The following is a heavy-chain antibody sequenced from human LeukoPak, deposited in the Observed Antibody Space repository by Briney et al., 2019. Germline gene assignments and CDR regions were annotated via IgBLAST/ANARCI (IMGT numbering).Heavy chain of an antibody. CDR1: GDSVSTHSAA. Sequence: SQTLSLTCAISGDSVSTHSAAWNWIRQSPSRGLEWLGRTYYRSKWYNDYAVSVKSRITINPDTSKNQFSLQLNSVTPEDTAVYYCAKMSRLLTDAFDIWGQGTMVTVSS. CDR3: AKMSRLLTDAFDI. J-gene: IGHJ3*02. V-gene: IGHV6-1*01. CDR2: TYYRSKWYN. D-gene: IGHD3-10*01.